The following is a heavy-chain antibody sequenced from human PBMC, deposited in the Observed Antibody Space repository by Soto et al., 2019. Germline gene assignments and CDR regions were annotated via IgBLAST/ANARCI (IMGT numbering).Heavy chain of an antibody. Sequence: PSETLSLTCTVSGGSISSGGYYWSWIRQHPGKGLEWIGYIYYSGSTYYNPSLKSRVTISVDTSKNQFSLKLSSVTAADTAVYYSARGAGKRFDYWGQGTLVTVSS. CDR3: ARGAGKRFDY. CDR1: GGSISSGGYY. V-gene: IGHV4-31*03. D-gene: IGHD3-16*01. J-gene: IGHJ4*02. CDR2: IYYSGST.